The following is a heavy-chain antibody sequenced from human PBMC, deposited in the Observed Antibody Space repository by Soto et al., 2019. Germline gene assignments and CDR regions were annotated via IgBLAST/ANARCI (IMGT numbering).Heavy chain of an antibody. CDR1: GFTFSSYW. V-gene: IGHV3-74*01. CDR3: ARDGRYCSSTSCYVGYYYYGMDV. D-gene: IGHD2-2*01. J-gene: IGHJ6*02. CDR2: INSDGSST. Sequence: GGSLRLSCAASGFTFSSYWMHWVRQAPGKGLVWVSRINSDGSSTSYADSVKGRFTIPRDNAKNTLYLQMNSLRAEDTAVYYCARDGRYCSSTSCYVGYYYYGMDVWGQGTTVTVSS.